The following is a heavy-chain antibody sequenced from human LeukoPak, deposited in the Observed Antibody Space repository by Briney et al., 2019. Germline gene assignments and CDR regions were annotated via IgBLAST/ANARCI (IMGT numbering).Heavy chain of an antibody. CDR2: IYHGDSDT. Sequence: WESLQISCKGAGYSFTSYWFGWVRRLPAKSLQGMGVIYHGDSDTRYTPSFQGQVTISADTSINTAYLQWSRLKASDTAMYYCARHVNDGDYYYYDGMDVGSQATTVTV. CDR3: ARHVNDGDYYYYDGMDV. V-gene: IGHV5-51*01. CDR1: GYSFTSYW. J-gene: IGHJ6*02. D-gene: IGHD4-17*01.